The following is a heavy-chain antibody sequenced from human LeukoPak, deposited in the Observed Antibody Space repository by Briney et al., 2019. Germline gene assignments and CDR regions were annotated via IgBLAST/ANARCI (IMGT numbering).Heavy chain of an antibody. V-gene: IGHV4-4*09. CDR1: GDSIRNYY. Sequence: PSETLSLTCTVSGDSIRNYYWSWIGQTPGKGLEWVGYIHTSGRTYYNPSLKRRVTISVATSKNPFSLNLSSVTAADTAVYSCARGYYDTSAYSNPFDFWGQGTLVTVSS. D-gene: IGHD3-22*01. J-gene: IGHJ4*02. CDR2: IHTSGRT. CDR3: ARGYYDTSAYSNPFDF.